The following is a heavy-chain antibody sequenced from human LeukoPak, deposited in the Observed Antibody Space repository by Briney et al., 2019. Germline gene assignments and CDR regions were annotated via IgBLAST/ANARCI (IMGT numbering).Heavy chain of an antibody. D-gene: IGHD2/OR15-2a*01. V-gene: IGHV3-30-3*01. Sequence: GGSLTLSCAASGFTFSTYAMHWVRQALGKRLEWLAVISYDGSNKYYPDSVKGRFSISRDNSKNKLYLQMNSLTAEDTAVYYCASLRDLLNAFDIWGQGTMVTVSS. CDR1: GFTFSTYA. J-gene: IGHJ3*02. CDR2: ISYDGSNK. CDR3: ASLRDLLNAFDI.